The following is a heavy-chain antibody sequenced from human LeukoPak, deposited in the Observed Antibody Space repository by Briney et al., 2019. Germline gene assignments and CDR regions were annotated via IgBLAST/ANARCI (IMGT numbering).Heavy chain of an antibody. CDR3: ARGHWYFDL. CDR1: GYSISSGYY. CDR2: IYHSGST. Sequence: SETLSLTCTVSGYSISSGYYWGWIRQPPGKGLEWIGSIYHSGSTYYNPSLKGRVTISVDTSKNQFSLKLSSVTAADTAVYYCARGHWYFDLWGRGTLVTVSS. J-gene: IGHJ2*01. V-gene: IGHV4-38-2*02.